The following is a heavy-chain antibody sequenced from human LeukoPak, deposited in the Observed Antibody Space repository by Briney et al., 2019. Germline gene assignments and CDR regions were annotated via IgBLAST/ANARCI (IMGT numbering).Heavy chain of an antibody. CDR1: GFTFSSYA. V-gene: IGHV3-23*01. J-gene: IGHJ4*02. D-gene: IGHD4-17*01. CDR2: ISGSGGST. Sequence: QPGGSLRLSCAASGFTFSSYAMSWVRQAPGKGLEWVSAISGSGGSTYYADSVKGRFTISRDNSKNTLYLQMNSLRAEDTAVYYCAEDRPRTTTVTTPFDYWGQGTLVTVSS. CDR3: AEDRPRTTTVTTPFDY.